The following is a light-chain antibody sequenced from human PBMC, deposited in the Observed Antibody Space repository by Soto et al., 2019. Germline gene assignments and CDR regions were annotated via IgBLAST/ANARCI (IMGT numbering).Light chain of an antibody. CDR2: SNN. Sequence: QSVLTQPPSASGTPGQRVTISCSGSSSNIGSNTVNWYQQLPGTAPKLLIYSNNQRPSGVPDRFSGSKSGTSASLAISGLQSEDEADYYCAAWDDSLSGYVFGTVTEVTVL. CDR3: AAWDDSLSGYV. J-gene: IGLJ1*01. CDR1: SSNIGSNT. V-gene: IGLV1-44*01.